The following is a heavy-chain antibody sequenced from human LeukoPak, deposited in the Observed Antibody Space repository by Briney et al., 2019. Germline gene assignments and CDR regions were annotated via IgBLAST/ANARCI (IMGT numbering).Heavy chain of an antibody. D-gene: IGHD5-18*01. CDR1: GGSISSGDYY. CDR2: IYYSGST. Sequence: SETLSLTCTVSGGSISSGDYYWSWIRQPPGRGLEWIGYIYYSGSTYYNPTLKSRVTISVGTSNNQFSLKLSSVTAADTAVYYCARDLPALVPVYWGQGTLVTVSS. CDR3: ARDLPALVPVY. J-gene: IGHJ4*02. V-gene: IGHV4-30-4*01.